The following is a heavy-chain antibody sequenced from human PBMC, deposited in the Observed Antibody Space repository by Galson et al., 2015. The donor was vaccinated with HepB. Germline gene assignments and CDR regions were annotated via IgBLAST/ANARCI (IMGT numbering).Heavy chain of an antibody. J-gene: IGHJ4*02. CDR2: FDPEDGET. Sequence: SVKVSCKVSGYTLTELSMHWVRQAPGKGLEWMGGFDPEDGETIYAQKFQGRVTMTEDTSTDTAYMELSSLRSEDTAVYYCATGVVTATLFDYWGQGTLVTVPS. CDR3: ATGVVTATLFDY. D-gene: IGHD2-21*02. CDR1: GYTLTELS. V-gene: IGHV1-24*01.